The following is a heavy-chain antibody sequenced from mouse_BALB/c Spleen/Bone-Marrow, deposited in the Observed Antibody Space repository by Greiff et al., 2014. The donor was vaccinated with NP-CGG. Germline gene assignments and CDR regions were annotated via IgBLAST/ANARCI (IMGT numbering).Heavy chain of an antibody. J-gene: IGHJ4*01. Sequence: QVQLQQSGAELVRPGSSVKISCKASGYAFSSYWMNWVKQRPGQGLEWIGQIYPGDGDTNYNGKFKGKATLTADKSSSTAYMQLSSLTSEDSAVYFCARWITTVVAPYVMDYWGRGTSVTVSS. CDR1: GYAFSSYW. V-gene: IGHV1-80*01. CDR3: ARWITTVVAPYVMDY. D-gene: IGHD1-1*01. CDR2: IYPGDGDT.